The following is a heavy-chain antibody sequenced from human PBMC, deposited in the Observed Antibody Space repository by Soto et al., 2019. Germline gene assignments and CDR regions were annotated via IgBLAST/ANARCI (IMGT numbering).Heavy chain of an antibody. J-gene: IGHJ5*02. CDR2: INAGNGNT. V-gene: IGHV1-3*05. CDR3: ARDPQNLLFLEWSPGWFDP. Sequence: QVQLVQSGAEEKKPGASVKVSCKASGYTFTSYAMHWVRQAPGQRLEWMGWINAGNGNTKYSQKFQGRVTITRDTSASTAYMELSSLRSEDTAVYYCARDPQNLLFLEWSPGWFDPWGQGTLVTVSS. D-gene: IGHD3-3*01. CDR1: GYTFTSYA.